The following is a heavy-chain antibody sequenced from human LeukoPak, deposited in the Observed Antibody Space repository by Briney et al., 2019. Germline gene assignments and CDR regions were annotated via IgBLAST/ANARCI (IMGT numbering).Heavy chain of an antibody. CDR2: ISGSGDST. D-gene: IGHD3-10*01. Sequence: SGGSLRLSCAASGFTFDNYAMSWVRQAPGKGLEWVSGISGSGDSTYYADSVRGRFTVSRDKSKNTLYLQMNSLRAEDTAVYYCAKEQSGSGSYPYWYFDLWGRGTLAAVSS. V-gene: IGHV3-23*01. CDR1: GFTFDNYA. CDR3: AKEQSGSGSYPYWYFDL. J-gene: IGHJ2*01.